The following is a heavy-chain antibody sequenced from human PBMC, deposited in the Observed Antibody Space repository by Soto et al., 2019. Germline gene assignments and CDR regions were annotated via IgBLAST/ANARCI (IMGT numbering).Heavy chain of an antibody. J-gene: IGHJ4*02. D-gene: IGHD6-6*01. V-gene: IGHV3-23*01. Sequence: EVQLLESGGGLVQPGGSLRLSCGASGFTYSVYAMTWVRQAPGKGLEWVSAISGNGGSTYYADSVKGRFTISRDNSKSTLHLQMNSLRVEDTAVYYCAKDRTFGPPLVRFDSWGQATLVTVSS. CDR2: ISGNGGST. CDR3: AKDRTFGPPLVRFDS. CDR1: GFTYSVYA.